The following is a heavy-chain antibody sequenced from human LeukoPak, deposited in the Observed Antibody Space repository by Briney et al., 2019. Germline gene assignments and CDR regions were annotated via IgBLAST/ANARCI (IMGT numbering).Heavy chain of an antibody. Sequence: GGSLRLSCAASGFTFSSSAMSWVRQAPGKGLEWVSAISGSGGSTYYADSVKGRFTISRDNSKNTLYLQMNSLRAEDTAVYYCAKGISYQLLFNWFDPWGQGTLVTVSS. V-gene: IGHV3-23*01. CDR1: GFTFSSSA. D-gene: IGHD2-2*01. CDR3: AKGISYQLLFNWFDP. J-gene: IGHJ5*02. CDR2: ISGSGGST.